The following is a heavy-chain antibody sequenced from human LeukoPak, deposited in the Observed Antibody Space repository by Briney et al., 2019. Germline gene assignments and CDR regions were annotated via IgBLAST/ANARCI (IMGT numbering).Heavy chain of an antibody. J-gene: IGHJ4*02. D-gene: IGHD3-10*01. CDR1: GGSISSYY. V-gene: IGHV4-59*01. CDR2: IYYSGST. CDR3: ARTPSITMVRGVLDY. Sequence: PSETLSLTCTVSGGSISSYYWSWIRQPPGKGLERIGYIYYSGSTNYNPSLKSRVTISVDTSKNQFSLKLSSVTAADTAVYYCARTPSITMVRGVLDYWGQGTLVTVSS.